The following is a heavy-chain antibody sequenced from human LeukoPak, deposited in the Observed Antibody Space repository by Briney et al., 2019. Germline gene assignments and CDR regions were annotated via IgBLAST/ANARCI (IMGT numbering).Heavy chain of an antibody. V-gene: IGHV3-30*03. CDR2: IVYDGSEK. D-gene: IGHD5-18*01. CDR3: ARDTAYAFDI. CDR1: GFTFDDYG. J-gene: IGHJ3*02. Sequence: GGSLRLSCAASGFTFDDYGMSWVRQAPGKGLEWVAVIVYDGSEKYYKESVKGRFTISRDNAKNSLYLQMNSLRAEDTAVYYCARDTAYAFDIWGQGTMVTVSS.